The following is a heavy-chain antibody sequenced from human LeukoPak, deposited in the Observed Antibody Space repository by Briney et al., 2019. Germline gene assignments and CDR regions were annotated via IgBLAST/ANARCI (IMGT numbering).Heavy chain of an antibody. V-gene: IGHV3-7*01. CDR1: GFTFSSYW. CDR2: IKQDGSEK. J-gene: IGHJ4*02. CDR3: ASSPCSGGSCYKGY. D-gene: IGHD2-15*01. Sequence: GGSLRLSCAASGFTFSSYWMTWVRQAPGKGLEGVANIKQDGSEKYYVDSVKGRFTIPRDNAKNSVYLQMNSLRAEDTAVYYCASSPCSGGSCYKGYWGQGTLVTVSS.